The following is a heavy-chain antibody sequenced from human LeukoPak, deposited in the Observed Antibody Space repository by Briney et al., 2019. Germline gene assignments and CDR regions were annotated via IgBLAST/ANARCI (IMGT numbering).Heavy chain of an antibody. Sequence: ASVKVSRKASGYTFTSYGISWVRQAPGQGLEWMGWISAYNGNANYAQKLQGRVTMTTDTSTSTAYMELRSLRSDDTAVYYCARYYYDSSAQGSWFDPWGQGTLVTVSS. CDR1: GYTFTSYG. D-gene: IGHD3-22*01. CDR3: ARYYYDSSAQGSWFDP. J-gene: IGHJ5*02. CDR2: ISAYNGNA. V-gene: IGHV1-18*01.